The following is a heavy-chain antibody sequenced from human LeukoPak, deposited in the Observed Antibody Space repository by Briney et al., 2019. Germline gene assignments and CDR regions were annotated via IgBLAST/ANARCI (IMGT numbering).Heavy chain of an antibody. J-gene: IGHJ4*02. V-gene: IGHV3-30*02. CDR3: ASGPHYQILTGYYKVRSHLDY. CDR2: IRYDGTIK. Sequence: GGSLRLSCAASGFTFSNYGMHWVRQAPGKGLEWVAFIRYDGTIKHYADSVKGRFTISRDNSKNTLYLQMDSLRPEDTAVYSCASGPHYQILTGYYKVRSHLDYWGQGILVTVSS. D-gene: IGHD3-9*01. CDR1: GFTFSNYG.